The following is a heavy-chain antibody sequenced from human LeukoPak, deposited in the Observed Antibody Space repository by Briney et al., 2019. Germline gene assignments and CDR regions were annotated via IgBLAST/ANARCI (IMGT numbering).Heavy chain of an antibody. CDR3: AREDIVVVRPYYFDY. CDR1: GFTFSSYW. Sequence: GGSLRLSCAASGFTFSSYWMSWVRQDPGKGLEWVAKIKQDGSEKYYVDSLKGRFTISRDNAKNSLYLQMNSLRAEDTAVCYCAREDIVVVRPYYFDYWGQGTLVTVSS. CDR2: IKQDGSEK. V-gene: IGHV3-7*01. J-gene: IGHJ4*02. D-gene: IGHD2-15*01.